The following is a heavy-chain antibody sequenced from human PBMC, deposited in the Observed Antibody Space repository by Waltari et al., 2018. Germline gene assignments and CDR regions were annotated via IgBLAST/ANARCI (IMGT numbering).Heavy chain of an antibody. V-gene: IGHV1-69*01. D-gene: IGHD2-2*01. J-gene: IGHJ4*02. CDR1: GGTFGRFA. CDR3: ATDTSPPY. CDR2: IIPKIGAS. Sequence: QVQLVQSGAEVKKPGSSVKVSCKASGGTFGRFAISWVRQAAGEGLEWMGGIIPKIGASNYAQKFQGIVTITADDSTSSAYMEVTSLSFEDTAVYFCATDTSPPYWGQGTLVIVSS.